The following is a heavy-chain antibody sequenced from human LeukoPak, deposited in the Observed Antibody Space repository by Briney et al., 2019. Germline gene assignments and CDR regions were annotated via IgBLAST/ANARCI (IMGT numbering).Heavy chain of an antibody. CDR1: GFTFSSYA. CDR2: ILYDGSNK. V-gene: IGHV3-30-3*01. CDR3: ARDPPGY. Sequence: PGGSLRLSCAASGFTFSSYAMHWVRQAPGKGLEWVAVILYDGSNKYYADSVKGRFTISRDNSKNTLYLQMNSLRAEDTAVYYCARDPPGYWGQGTLVTVSS. J-gene: IGHJ4*02.